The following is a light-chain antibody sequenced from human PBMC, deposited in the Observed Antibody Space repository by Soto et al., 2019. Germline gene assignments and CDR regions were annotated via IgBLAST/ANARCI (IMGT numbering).Light chain of an antibody. CDR1: QSVTSNY. J-gene: IGKJ1*01. CDR2: GAS. Sequence: DIVLTQSPGTLSLSPGERATLSCESSQSVTSNYLAWYQQKPGQAPRLLIFGASIRVKGIPDRFIGSWSGTDCTLTISRLEPEDVAVYYCQQYGSSPQTLGQGTKVDI. CDR3: QQYGSSPQT. V-gene: IGKV3-20*01.